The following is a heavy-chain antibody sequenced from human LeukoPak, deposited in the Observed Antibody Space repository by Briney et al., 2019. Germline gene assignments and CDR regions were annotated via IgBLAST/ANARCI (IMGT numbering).Heavy chain of an antibody. CDR1: GGSISSGGYS. Sequence: SQTLSLTCAVSGGSISSGGYSWSWIRQPPGKGLEWIGYIYHSGSTYYNPSLKSRVTISVDRSKNQFSLKLSSVTASDTAVYYCARDGGTRRDYFDYWGQGTLVTVSS. J-gene: IGHJ4*02. D-gene: IGHD2-15*01. V-gene: IGHV4-30-2*01. CDR2: IYHSGST. CDR3: ARDGGTRRDYFDY.